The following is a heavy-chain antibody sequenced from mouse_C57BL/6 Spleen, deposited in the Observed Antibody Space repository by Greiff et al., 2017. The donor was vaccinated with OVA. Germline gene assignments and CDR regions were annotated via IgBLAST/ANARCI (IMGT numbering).Heavy chain of an antibody. Sequence: VQLQQSGTVLARPGASVKMSCKTSGYTFTSYWMHWVKQRPGQGLEWIGAIYPGNSDTSYNQKFKGKAKLTAVTSASTAYMELSSLTNEDSAVYYCTRPLHYYGSSYVTFAYWGQGTLVTVSA. D-gene: IGHD1-1*01. V-gene: IGHV1-5*01. CDR2: IYPGNSDT. J-gene: IGHJ3*01. CDR1: GYTFTSYW. CDR3: TRPLHYYGSSYVTFAY.